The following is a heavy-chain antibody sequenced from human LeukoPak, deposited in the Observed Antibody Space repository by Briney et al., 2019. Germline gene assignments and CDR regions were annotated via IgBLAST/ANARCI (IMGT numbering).Heavy chain of an antibody. CDR3: VRDPSGSGFAFDS. CDR1: GFIFGNDA. D-gene: IGHD1-1*01. J-gene: IGHJ4*02. Sequence: GGSLRLSCAASGFIFGNDAMHWVRQAPGKGLEWVAFIWFDGSNKHYADSVKGRFTISRDNSEDTLYLQMNSLRAEDTAVYYCVRDPSGSGFAFDSWGQGALVTVSS. CDR2: IWFDGSNK. V-gene: IGHV3-33*01.